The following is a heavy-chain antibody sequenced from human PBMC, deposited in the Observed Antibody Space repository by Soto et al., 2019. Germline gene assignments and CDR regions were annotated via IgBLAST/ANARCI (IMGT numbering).Heavy chain of an antibody. Sequence: EVQLLEPGGGLVQPGGSLRLSCAASGFIFSSYAMSWVRQAPGKGLEWVSAISGSGTTAYYADSVKGRFTFSRDNSKKTMYLQMNSLRAEDTAVYYCAKTTDGWFSAFEIWGQGTMVTVSS. CDR2: ISGSGTTA. J-gene: IGHJ3*02. CDR1: GFIFSSYA. V-gene: IGHV3-23*01. CDR3: AKTTDGWFSAFEI. D-gene: IGHD6-19*01.